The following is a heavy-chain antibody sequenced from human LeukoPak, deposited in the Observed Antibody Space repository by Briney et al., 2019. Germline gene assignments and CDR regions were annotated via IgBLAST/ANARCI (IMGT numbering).Heavy chain of an antibody. CDR2: IHYSGST. J-gene: IGHJ3*02. CDR3: ARGLPDIVVVPAAIRHAFDI. D-gene: IGHD2-2*02. CDR1: GGSIASGDCY. V-gene: IGHV4-31*03. Sequence: SETLSLTCTVSGGSIASGDCYWSWIRQLPGEGLEWIGYIHYSGSTYSNPSLESRITISVDTSTNQFSLKLSSVTAADTAVYYCARGLPDIVVVPAAIRHAFDIWGQGTMVTVSS.